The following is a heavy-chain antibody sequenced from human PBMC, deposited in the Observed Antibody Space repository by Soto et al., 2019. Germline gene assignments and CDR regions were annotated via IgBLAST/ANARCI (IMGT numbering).Heavy chain of an antibody. Sequence: GGSLRLSCAASGFTFSNYWMHWVRQAPGKGLVWISRINTDGSTTTYADSVKGRFTISRDNAKNTLFLQMNSLRAEDTAVYYCARKLTTLGTPGDDFDYWGQGTLLNVSS. CDR2: INTDGSTT. CDR3: ARKLTTLGTPGDDFDY. J-gene: IGHJ4*02. V-gene: IGHV3-74*03. D-gene: IGHD4-4*01. CDR1: GFTFSNYW.